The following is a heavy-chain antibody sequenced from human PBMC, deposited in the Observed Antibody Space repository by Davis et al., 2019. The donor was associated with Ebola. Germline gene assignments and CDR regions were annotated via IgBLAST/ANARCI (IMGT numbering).Heavy chain of an antibody. CDR3: AREDYYYGMDV. CDR2: IYYSGST. J-gene: IGHJ6*02. Sequence: SETLSLTCTVSGGSISSYYWSWIRQPPGKGLEWIGYIYYSGSTNYNPSLKSRVTISVDTSKNQFSLKLSSVTAADTAVYYCAREDYYYGMDVWGQGTTVTVSS. V-gene: IGHV4-59*01. CDR1: GGSISSYY.